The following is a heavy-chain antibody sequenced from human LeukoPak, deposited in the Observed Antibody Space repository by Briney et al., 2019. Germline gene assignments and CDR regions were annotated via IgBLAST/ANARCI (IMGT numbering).Heavy chain of an antibody. D-gene: IGHD4-17*01. CDR2: IYYSGST. CDR1: SGSISSSSYY. J-gene: IGHJ4*02. CDR3: ATLYGDYPDCYFDY. V-gene: IGHV4-39*01. Sequence: SETLSLTCTVSSGSISSSSYYWGWIRQPPGKGLEWIGSIYYSGSTYYNPSLKSRVTISVDTSKNQFSLKLSSVTAADTAVYYCATLYGDYPDCYFDYWGQGTLVTVSS.